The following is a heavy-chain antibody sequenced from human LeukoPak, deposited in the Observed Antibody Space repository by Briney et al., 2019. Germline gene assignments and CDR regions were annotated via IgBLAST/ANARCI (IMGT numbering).Heavy chain of an antibody. CDR1: GFTFSSYG. CDR3: ARAYCSSTSCYGAFDI. V-gene: IGHV3-30*03. D-gene: IGHD2-2*01. J-gene: IGHJ3*02. Sequence: PGGSLRLSCAASGFTFSSYGMHWVRQAPGKGLEWVAVISYDGSNKYYADSVKGRFTISRDNSKNTLYLQMNSLRAEDTAVYYCARAYCSSTSCYGAFDIWGQGTMVTVSS. CDR2: ISYDGSNK.